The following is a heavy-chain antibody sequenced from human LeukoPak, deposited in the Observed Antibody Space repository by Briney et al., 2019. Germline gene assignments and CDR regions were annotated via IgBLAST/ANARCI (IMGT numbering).Heavy chain of an antibody. CDR1: GFTFSSYW. Sequence: AGSLRLSCAASGFTFSSYWMNWVRQAPGKGLVWVSRIASDGSSTTYAASVKGRFSISRDNAKNTLYLQMNSLRVEDTAVYYCARGRPHGNDYWGQGTLVTVSS. CDR2: IASDGSST. CDR3: ARGRPHGNDY. V-gene: IGHV3-74*01. J-gene: IGHJ4*02. D-gene: IGHD4-23*01.